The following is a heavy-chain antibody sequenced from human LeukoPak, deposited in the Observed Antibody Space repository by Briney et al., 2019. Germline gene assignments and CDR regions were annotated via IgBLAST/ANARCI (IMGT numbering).Heavy chain of an antibody. V-gene: IGHV3-30*18. J-gene: IGHJ4*02. CDR2: ISDDGYDK. D-gene: IGHD1-26*01. CDR1: GFTFSSYG. Sequence: ERSLRLSCAASGFTFSSYGMHWVRQAPGKGLEWVAFISDDGYDKYYEDSVKGRFTISRDNPKNTLYLQMNSLRTEDTAVYYCAKALYTGSYAMYHWGQGTLVTVSS. CDR3: AKALYTGSYAMYH.